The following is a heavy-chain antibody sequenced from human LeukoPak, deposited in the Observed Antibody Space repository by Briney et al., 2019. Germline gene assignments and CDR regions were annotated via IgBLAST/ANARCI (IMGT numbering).Heavy chain of an antibody. CDR1: GYSFSTYW. CDR3: ARQNDAFDI. V-gene: IGHV5-51*01. J-gene: IGHJ3*02. Sequence: GESLKISCQGSGYSFSTYWIAWVRQMPGKGLEWMGMIYPGDSDTRYSPSFQGQVTISADKSISTAYLQWSSLKASDTAMYYCARQNDAFDIWGQGTMVTVSS. CDR2: IYPGDSDT.